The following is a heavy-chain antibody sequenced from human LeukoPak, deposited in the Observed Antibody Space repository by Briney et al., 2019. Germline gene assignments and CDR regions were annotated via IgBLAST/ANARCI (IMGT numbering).Heavy chain of an antibody. CDR3: ARVNYYGSGSCFDY. D-gene: IGHD3-10*01. V-gene: IGHV3-48*01. J-gene: IGHJ4*02. CDR1: GFTFSSYG. CDR2: ISSSSSTI. Sequence: GGSLRLSCAASGFTFSSYGMTWVRQAPGKGLEWVSYISSSSSTIYYADSVKGRFTISRDNAKNSLYLQLNSLRAEDTAVYYCARVNYYGSGSCFDYWGQGTLVTVSS.